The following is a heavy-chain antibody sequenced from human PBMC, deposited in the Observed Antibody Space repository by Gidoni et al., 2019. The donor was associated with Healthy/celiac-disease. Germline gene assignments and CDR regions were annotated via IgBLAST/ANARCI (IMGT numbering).Heavy chain of an antibody. D-gene: IGHD3-22*01. V-gene: IGHV3-73*02. CDR1: GFTFSGSA. J-gene: IGHJ4*02. CDR3: TRLGYYDSSGYPFDY. CDR2: IRSKANSYAT. Sequence: EVQLVESGGALVQPGGSLKRSCAAPGFTFSGSAMHWVRQASGKGLEWVGRIRSKANSYATAYAASVKGRFTISRDDSKNTAYLQMNSLKTEDTAVYYCTRLGYYDSSGYPFDYWGQGTLVTVSS.